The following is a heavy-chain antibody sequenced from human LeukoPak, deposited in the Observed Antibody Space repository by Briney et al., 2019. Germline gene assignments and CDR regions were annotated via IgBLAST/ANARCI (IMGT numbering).Heavy chain of an antibody. D-gene: IGHD6-13*01. CDR3: ARGAAAGNRDYDY. CDR1: GGTFSSYA. Sequence: ASVKVSCKASGGTFSSYAISWVRQAPGQGLEWMGRIIPILGIANYAQKFQGRVTITADTSTSTAYMELRSLRSDDTAVYYCARGAAAGNRDYDYWGQGTLVTVSS. V-gene: IGHV1-69*04. CDR2: IIPILGIA. J-gene: IGHJ4*02.